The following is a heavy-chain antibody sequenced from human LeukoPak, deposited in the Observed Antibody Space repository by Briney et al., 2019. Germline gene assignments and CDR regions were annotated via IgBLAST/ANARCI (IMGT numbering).Heavy chain of an antibody. Sequence: PSETLSLTCTVSSVSIITNNWWSWVRQSPGKGLEWIGDIYHSGRPNYNPSLGSRVSISVDKSKNQFSLKLTSVTAADTAMYYCARGTGGGDSPNNWFDPWGQGTLVTVSS. J-gene: IGHJ5*02. CDR1: SVSIITNNW. CDR2: IYHSGRP. V-gene: IGHV4-4*02. CDR3: ARGTGGGDSPNNWFDP. D-gene: IGHD2-21*02.